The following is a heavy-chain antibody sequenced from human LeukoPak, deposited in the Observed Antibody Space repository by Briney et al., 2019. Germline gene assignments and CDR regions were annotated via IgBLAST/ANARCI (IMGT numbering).Heavy chain of an antibody. CDR1: GGSISSSSYY. D-gene: IGHD2-21*02. CDR2: IYYSGST. CDR3: EGGGDYYFDY. V-gene: IGHV4-39*07. J-gene: IGHJ4*02. Sequence: SQTLSLTCTVSGGSISSSSYYWGWIRQPPGKGLEWIGSIYYSGSTYYNPSLKSRVTISVDTSKNQFSLKLSSVTAADTAVYYCEGGGDYYFDYWGQGTLVTVSS.